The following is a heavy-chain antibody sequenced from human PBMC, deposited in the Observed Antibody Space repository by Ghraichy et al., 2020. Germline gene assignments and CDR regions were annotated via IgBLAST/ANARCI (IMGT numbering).Heavy chain of an antibody. Sequence: LSLTCAASGFTLSSYTMNWVRQAPGKGLEWVSSIHSTSIYKYYADSVKGRFTISRDNAKNSLYLEMNSLRAEDTAVYYCARDGTLSGSGSYSAYYGLDVGGQGATVTVSS. J-gene: IGHJ6*02. CDR2: IHSTSIYK. CDR3: ARDGTLSGSGSYSAYYGLDV. D-gene: IGHD3-10*01. V-gene: IGHV3-21*01. CDR1: GFTLSSYT.